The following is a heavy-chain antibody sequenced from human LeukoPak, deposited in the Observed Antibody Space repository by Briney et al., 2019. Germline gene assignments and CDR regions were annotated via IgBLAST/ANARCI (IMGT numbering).Heavy chain of an antibody. CDR1: GFTFSAYY. CDR3: ARAGPGEFDY. D-gene: IGHD3-10*01. CDR2: IKQDGSEK. Sequence: GGSLRLSCAASGFTFSAYYMTWVRQAPGKGLEWVANIKQDGSEKYYVDSVKGRFTVSRDNADNSLYLQMNSLRSEDTAMYYCARAGPGEFDYWGQGTLVTVSS. J-gene: IGHJ4*02. V-gene: IGHV3-7*04.